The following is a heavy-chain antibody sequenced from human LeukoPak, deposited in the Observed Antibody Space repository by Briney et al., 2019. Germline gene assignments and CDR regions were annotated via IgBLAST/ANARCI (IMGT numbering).Heavy chain of an antibody. Sequence: QPGGSLRLSCAASGFTLSNYVMNWVRQAPGRGLEWVSYISSSTSTIYYADSVKGRFTISRDNAKNSLYLQMNSLRGEDTAVYYCARAFGYFDYWGQGTLVTVSS. D-gene: IGHD2/OR15-2a*01. CDR3: ARAFGYFDY. CDR2: ISSSTSTI. J-gene: IGHJ4*02. CDR1: GFTLSNYV. V-gene: IGHV3-48*01.